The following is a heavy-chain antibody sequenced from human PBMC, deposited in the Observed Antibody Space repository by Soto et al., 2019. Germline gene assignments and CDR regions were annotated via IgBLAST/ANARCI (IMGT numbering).Heavy chain of an antibody. CDR3: ARGKYYDFWSGYYIRHPFDY. Sequence: SETLSLTCAVYGGSFSGYYWSWIRQPPGKGLEWIGEINHSGSTNYNPSLKSRATISVDTSENQFSLKLSSVTAADTAVYYCARGKYYDFWSGYYIRHPFDYWGQGTLVTVSS. J-gene: IGHJ4*02. D-gene: IGHD3-3*01. CDR1: GGSFSGYY. CDR2: INHSGST. V-gene: IGHV4-34*01.